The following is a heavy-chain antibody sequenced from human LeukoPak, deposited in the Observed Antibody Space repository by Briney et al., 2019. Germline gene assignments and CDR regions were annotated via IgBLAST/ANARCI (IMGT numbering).Heavy chain of an antibody. J-gene: IGHJ4*02. Sequence: SETLSVTCTVSGGSISSGGYYWSWIRQPPGKGLEWIGYIYHSGSTYYNPSLKSRVTISVDRSKNQFSLKLSSATAADTAVYYCARGYKPGYRSGWSIFDYWGQGTLVTVSS. CDR3: ARGYKPGYRSGWSIFDY. V-gene: IGHV4-30-2*01. CDR2: IYHSGST. D-gene: IGHD6-19*01. CDR1: GGSISSGGYY.